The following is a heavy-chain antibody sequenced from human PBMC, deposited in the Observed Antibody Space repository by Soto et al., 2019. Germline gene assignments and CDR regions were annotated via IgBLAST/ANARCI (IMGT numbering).Heavy chain of an antibody. J-gene: IGHJ4*02. V-gene: IGHV3-21*01. CDR1: GFTFSSYS. CDR2: ISSSSSYI. D-gene: IGHD3-9*01. CDR3: ARDRFDYDILTPYFDY. Sequence: GGSLRLSCAASGFTFSSYSMNWVRQAPGKGLEWVSSISSSSSYIYYADSVKGRFTISRDNAKNSLYLQMNSLRAEDTAVYYCARDRFDYDILTPYFDYWGQGTLVTVSS.